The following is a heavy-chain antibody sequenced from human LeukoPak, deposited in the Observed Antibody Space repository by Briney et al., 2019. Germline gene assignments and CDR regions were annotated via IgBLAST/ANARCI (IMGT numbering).Heavy chain of an antibody. D-gene: IGHD2-2*01. V-gene: IGHV1-18*01. CDR3: ARDRGYQVKYNYMDV. CDR2: ISAHNSNT. J-gene: IGHJ6*03. Sequence: ASVKVSCKASGYTFTSYGISWVRQAPGQGLEWMGWISAHNSNTNYAQKLQGRVTMTTDTSTSTVYMELRGLRSEDTAVYYCARDRGYQVKYNYMDVWGKGITVTIFS. CDR1: GYTFTSYG.